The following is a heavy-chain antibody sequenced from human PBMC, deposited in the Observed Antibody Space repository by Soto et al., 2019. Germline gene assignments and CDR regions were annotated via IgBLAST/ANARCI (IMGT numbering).Heavy chain of an antibody. Sequence: EVQLLESGGGLVQPEGSLRLSCAASGFSFSTYAMSWVRQAPGKGLEWVSGISGSGGTTYYADSVKGRFTISRDNSKNTLYLQVNSLGVEDTAVYYCAKDQAAAGTISRYFQHWGQGTLVTVSS. V-gene: IGHV3-23*01. D-gene: IGHD6-13*01. CDR3: AKDQAAAGTISRYFQH. CDR2: ISGSGGTT. CDR1: GFSFSTYA. J-gene: IGHJ1*01.